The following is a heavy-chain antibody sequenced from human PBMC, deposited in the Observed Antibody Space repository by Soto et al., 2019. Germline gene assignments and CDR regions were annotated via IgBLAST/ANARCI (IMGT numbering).Heavy chain of an antibody. Sequence: ASVKVSCKASGFTFTSYDINWVRLATGQGLEWMGWMNPNSGNTGYAQKFQGRVTMTRNTSISTAYMELSSLRSEDTAVYYCARGMYYYGSGSYISALDYYYYGMDVWGQGTTVTAP. CDR2: MNPNSGNT. J-gene: IGHJ6*02. CDR3: ARGMYYYGSGSYISALDYYYYGMDV. D-gene: IGHD3-10*01. V-gene: IGHV1-8*01. CDR1: GFTFTSYD.